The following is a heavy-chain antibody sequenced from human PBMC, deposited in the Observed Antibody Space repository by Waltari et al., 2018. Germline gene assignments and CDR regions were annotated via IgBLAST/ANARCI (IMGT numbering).Heavy chain of an antibody. CDR2: IWHDGSNE. V-gene: IGHV3-33*01. Sequence: QVQLVESGGGVVQPGRSLRLSCAASGFTFCRFGMHWVRQAPGKGLEWVAVIWHDGSNEYYVDSVKGRFTISRDNSKNTLYLQMNSLRAEDSAVYYCASQSTTLFDYWGQGTLVTVSS. D-gene: IGHD2-15*01. CDR3: ASQSTTLFDY. J-gene: IGHJ4*02. CDR1: GFTFCRFG.